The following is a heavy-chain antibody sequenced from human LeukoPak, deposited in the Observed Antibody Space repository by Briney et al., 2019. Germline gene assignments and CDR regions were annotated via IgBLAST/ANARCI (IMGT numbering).Heavy chain of an antibody. D-gene: IGHD3-3*02. J-gene: IGHJ2*01. V-gene: IGHV1-2*04. Sequence: ASVKVSCKASGYTFTGYYMHWVRQAPGQGLEWMGWINPNSGGTNYAQKFQGWVTMTRDTSISTAYMELSRLRSDDTAVYYCARAAFSPPSLKPLTRIWYFDLWGRGTLVTVSS. CDR3: ARAAFSPPSLKPLTRIWYFDL. CDR1: GYTFTGYY. CDR2: INPNSGGT.